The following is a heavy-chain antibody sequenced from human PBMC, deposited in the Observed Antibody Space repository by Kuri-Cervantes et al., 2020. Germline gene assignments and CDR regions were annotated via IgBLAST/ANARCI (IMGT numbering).Heavy chain of an antibody. CDR1: GFTFSSYG. V-gene: IGHV3-30*03. CDR2: ISYDGSNK. CDR3: AREQVAGNPNDAFDI. Sequence: GGSLRLSCAASGFTFSSYGMHWVRQAPGKGLEWVAVISYDGSNKYYADSVEGRFTISRDNSKNTLYLQMNSLRADDTAVYYCAREQVAGNPNDAFDIWGQGTMVTVSS. J-gene: IGHJ3*02. D-gene: IGHD6-19*01.